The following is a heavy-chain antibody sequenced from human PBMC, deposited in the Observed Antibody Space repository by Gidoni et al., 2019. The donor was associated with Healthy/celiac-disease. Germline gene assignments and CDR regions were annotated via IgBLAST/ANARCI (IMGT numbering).Heavy chain of an antibody. J-gene: IGHJ4*02. CDR2: ISYDGSNK. Sequence: QVQLVESGGGVVQPGRSLRLSCSASGFTFSSYAMHWVRQAPGKGLEWVAVISYDGSNKYYADSVKGRFTISRDNSKNTLYLQMNSLRAEDTAAYYCARVLGRDGYFDYWGQGTLVTVSS. CDR3: ARVLGRDGYFDY. D-gene: IGHD2-15*01. V-gene: IGHV3-30-3*01. CDR1: GFTFSSYA.